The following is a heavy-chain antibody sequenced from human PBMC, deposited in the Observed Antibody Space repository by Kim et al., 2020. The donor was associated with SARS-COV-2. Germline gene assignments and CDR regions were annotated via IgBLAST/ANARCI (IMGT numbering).Heavy chain of an antibody. J-gene: IGHJ4*02. V-gene: IGHV3-30*04. Sequence: GGSLRLSCAASGFTFSSYAMHWVRQAPGKGLEWVAVISYDGSNKYYADSVKGRFTISRDNSKNTLYLQMNRLRAEYTAVYYCARSDILTGYSFDYWGQGTLVTVSS. D-gene: IGHD3-9*01. CDR2: ISYDGSNK. CDR1: GFTFSSYA. CDR3: ARSDILTGYSFDY.